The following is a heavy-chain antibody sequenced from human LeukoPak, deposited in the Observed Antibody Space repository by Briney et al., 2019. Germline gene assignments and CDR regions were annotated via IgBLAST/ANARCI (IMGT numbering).Heavy chain of an antibody. CDR3: ARVRRYCGNDCYNFDY. D-gene: IGHD2-21*02. V-gene: IGHV4-59*01. J-gene: IGHJ4*02. CDR1: GGSITSYY. Sequence: SETLSLTCTVSGGSITSYYWSWIRQPPGKGLKWIGYIDYSGSTNYNPSLKSRVAISRDTSKTQFSLRLSSVTAADTAVYYCARVRRYCGNDCYNFDYWGQGILVTVSS. CDR2: IDYSGST.